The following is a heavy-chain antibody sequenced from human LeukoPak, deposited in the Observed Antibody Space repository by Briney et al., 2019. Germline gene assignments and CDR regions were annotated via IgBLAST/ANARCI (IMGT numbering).Heavy chain of an antibody. CDR2: TSYSEGT. CDR3: ATADWESFYFDS. D-gene: IGHD1-26*01. Sequence: SETLSLTCTVPGGSVSRGGYYWNWIRQHPGKGLEWIGFTSYSEGTYYNPSLMSRITISVDRSQNQFSLKMRDVTAADTAVYFCATADWESFYFDSWGQGALVAVSS. V-gene: IGHV4-31*03. CDR1: GGSVSRGGYY. J-gene: IGHJ4*02.